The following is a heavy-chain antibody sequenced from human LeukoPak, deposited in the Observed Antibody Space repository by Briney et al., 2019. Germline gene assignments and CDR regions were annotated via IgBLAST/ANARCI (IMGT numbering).Heavy chain of an antibody. CDR1: GFTFSSYA. V-gene: IGHV3-23*01. CDR2: INDSGGNT. D-gene: IGHD3-10*01. Sequence: GGSLRLSCAASGFTFSSYAMSWVRQAPGKGLEWVSLINDSGGNTYYADSVKGRFTISRDNAKNSLYLQMNSLRAEDTAVYYCARDSDWFGELSDAFDIWGQGTMVTVSS. J-gene: IGHJ3*02. CDR3: ARDSDWFGELSDAFDI.